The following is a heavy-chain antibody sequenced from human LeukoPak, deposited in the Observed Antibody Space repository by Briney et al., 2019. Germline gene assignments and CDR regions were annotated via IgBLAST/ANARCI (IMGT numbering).Heavy chain of an antibody. Sequence: GASVKVSCKASGYTFTTYGISWVRQAPGQGLEWMGWISAYNGNTNYAQKVQGGVTMTTDTSTSTAYMELRSLRSDDTAIYYCARGTRYCSTTSCYADIYYFDDWGQGTLVTVSS. CDR1: GYTFTTYG. CDR2: ISAYNGNT. CDR3: ARGTRYCSTTSCYADIYYFDD. D-gene: IGHD2-2*01. V-gene: IGHV1-18*01. J-gene: IGHJ4*02.